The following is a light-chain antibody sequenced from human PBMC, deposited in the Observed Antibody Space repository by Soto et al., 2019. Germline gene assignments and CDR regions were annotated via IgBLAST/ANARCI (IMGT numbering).Light chain of an antibody. CDR2: EVT. Sequence: QSALTQPASVSGSPGQSITISCTGTSRDVSGYNSVSWYQQHPGKAPKLMIYEVTNRPSGVSNRFSGSKPGNTASLTISGLQAEDEADYYCSSYTSGSALYVFGTGTKVTVL. CDR1: SRDVSGYNS. J-gene: IGLJ1*01. V-gene: IGLV2-14*01. CDR3: SSYTSGSALYV.